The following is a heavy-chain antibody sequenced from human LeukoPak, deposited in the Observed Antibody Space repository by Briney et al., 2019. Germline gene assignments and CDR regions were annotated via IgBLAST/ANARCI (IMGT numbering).Heavy chain of an antibody. CDR3: ARSGVATCHY. CDR2: INPDGGS. Sequence: HSGGSLRLSCQASGFTFTNYAMSWVRQAPGKGLEWVSSINPDGGSFFADSVRGRFTISRDDSRSVVYLQMNSLSAEDTALYYCARSGVATCHYWGQGILVTVSS. CDR1: GFTFTNYA. J-gene: IGHJ4*02. D-gene: IGHD2-15*01. V-gene: IGHV3-23*01.